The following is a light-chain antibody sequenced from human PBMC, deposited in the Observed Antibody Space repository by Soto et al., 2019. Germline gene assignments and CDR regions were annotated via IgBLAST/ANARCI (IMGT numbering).Light chain of an antibody. CDR2: GAS. J-gene: IGKJ5*01. V-gene: IGKV3-20*01. Sequence: EIVITQSPATLSVSPGERATLSCRASQSVSSNLAWYQQKPGQAPRLLIYGASRRATGIPDRFSGSGSGTDFTLTISRLEPEDFAVYYCQQYGSSFTFGQGTRLEIK. CDR1: QSVSSN. CDR3: QQYGSSFT.